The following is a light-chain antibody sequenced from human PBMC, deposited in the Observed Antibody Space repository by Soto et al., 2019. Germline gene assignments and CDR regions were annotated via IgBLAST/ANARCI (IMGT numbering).Light chain of an antibody. V-gene: IGKV3D-20*02. CDR3: QQRSNWPPIT. CDR1: QSVSSSY. Sequence: DIVLTQSPGTLSLSPGERATLSCRASQSVSSSYLAWYQQRPGQAPRLLIYDASHRAAGIPARFSGSGFGTDFTLTISSLEPEDAAVYYCQQRSNWPPITFGQGTRLE. J-gene: IGKJ5*01. CDR2: DAS.